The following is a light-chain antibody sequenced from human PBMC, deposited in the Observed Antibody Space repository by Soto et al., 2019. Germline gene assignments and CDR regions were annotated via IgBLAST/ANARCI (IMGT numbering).Light chain of an antibody. Sequence: EIVMTQSPATLSMSPGERSTLSCRASQYISSKVAWYKQIPGQAPRLLIYGASTRATGVPATFSGSGSGTEFTLSISILQAEVYYGQQYNSWPLTFGGGTKVDIK. CDR1: QYISSK. CDR2: GAS. CDR3: QQYNSWPLT. V-gene: IGKV3-15*01. J-gene: IGKJ4*01.